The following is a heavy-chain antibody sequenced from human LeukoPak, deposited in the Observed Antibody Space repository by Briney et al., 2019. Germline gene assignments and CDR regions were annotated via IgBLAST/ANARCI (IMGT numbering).Heavy chain of an antibody. CDR2: IYSGGST. CDR1: GFTVSNNY. D-gene: IGHD4/OR15-4a*01. J-gene: IGHJ4*02. V-gene: IGHV3-53*01. CDR3: ARRAGAYSHPYDY. Sequence: GGSLRLSCAASGFTVSNNYMNWVRQAPGKGLEWVSVIYSGGSTYYGDSVKGRFTISRDNSKNTLYLQMNSLRAEDTAVYYCARRAGAYSHPYDYWGQGTLVTVSS.